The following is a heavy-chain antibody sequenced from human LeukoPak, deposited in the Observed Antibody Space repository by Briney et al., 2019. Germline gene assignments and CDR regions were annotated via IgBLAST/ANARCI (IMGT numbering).Heavy chain of an antibody. CDR1: GFTLSSYW. Sequence: GGTLRLSCVASGFTLSSYWLSWVRQAPGTGLELVSNISEDGNQKFYVRSAKALFTISRDNAKNSLWLQMNSPRAEDTAGYYCATSSGWRFYYWGRGTLVAAAS. CDR2: ISEDGNQK. CDR3: ATSSGWRFYY. V-gene: IGHV3-7*01. J-gene: IGHJ4*02. D-gene: IGHD3-22*01.